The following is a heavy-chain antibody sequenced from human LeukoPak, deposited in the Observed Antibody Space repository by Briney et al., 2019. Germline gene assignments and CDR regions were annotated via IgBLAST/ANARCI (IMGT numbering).Heavy chain of an antibody. Sequence: PGGSLRLSCAASGFDFSHYGMSWVRQSPGKGLEWVSTFSGTSTLTYYADSVKGRFTISRDDSKNVLYLQVNSLRDEDTAVYYCAKGDSYYDLLTCFDFWGPGTLITVSS. J-gene: IGHJ4*02. CDR1: GFDFSHYG. CDR2: FSGTSTLT. V-gene: IGHV3-23*01. CDR3: AKGDSYYDLLTCFDF. D-gene: IGHD3-9*01.